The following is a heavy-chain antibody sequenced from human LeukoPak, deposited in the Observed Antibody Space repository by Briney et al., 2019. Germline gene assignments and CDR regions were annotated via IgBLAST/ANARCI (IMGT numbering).Heavy chain of an antibody. J-gene: IGHJ4*02. CDR2: IRQDGKEE. V-gene: IGHV3-7*01. CDR3: VRETGGLQFYDY. D-gene: IGHD5-24*01. Sequence: PGGSLRLSCAASGVIFNTYSMSWVRQAPGKGLEWVANIRQDGKEEDYLGSVRGRFTISRDNANNSLFLQMNSLRAEDSAMYYCVRETGGLQFYDYWSQGTLVIVSS. CDR1: GVIFNTYS.